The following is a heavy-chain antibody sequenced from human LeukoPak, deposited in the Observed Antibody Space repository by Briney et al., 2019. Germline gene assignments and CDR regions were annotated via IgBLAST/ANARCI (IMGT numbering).Heavy chain of an antibody. V-gene: IGHV4-39*01. CDR2: TYYSGST. CDR3: AGLGDSSGYYGFDY. Sequence: SETLSLTCTVSGGSISSSTFYWGWIRQPPGKGLEWIGSTYYSGSTYYNPSLKSRVTISVDTSKNQFSLKLSSVTAADTAVYYCAGLGDSSGYYGFDYWGQGTLVTVSS. CDR1: GGSISSSTFY. J-gene: IGHJ4*02. D-gene: IGHD3-22*01.